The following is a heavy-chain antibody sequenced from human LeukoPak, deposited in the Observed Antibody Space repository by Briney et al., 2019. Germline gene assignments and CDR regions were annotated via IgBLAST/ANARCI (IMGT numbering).Heavy chain of an antibody. CDR2: ISSSSSTI. D-gene: IGHD5-18*01. J-gene: IGHJ3*02. Sequence: RGGSLRLSCAASRFTFSSYSMNWVRQAPGKGLEWVSYISSSSSTIYYADSVKGRFTISRDNAKNSLYLQMNSLRAEDTAVYYCARDGPWIQLSSPRAFDIWGQGTMVTVSS. V-gene: IGHV3-48*01. CDR1: RFTFSSYS. CDR3: ARDGPWIQLSSPRAFDI.